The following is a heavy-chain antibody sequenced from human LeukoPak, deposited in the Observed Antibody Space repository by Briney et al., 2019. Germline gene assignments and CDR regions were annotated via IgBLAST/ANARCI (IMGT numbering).Heavy chain of an antibody. CDR1: GFTFSSYS. V-gene: IGHV3-21*04. Sequence: GGSLRLSCAASGFTFSSYSMNWVRQAPGKGLEWVSSISSSSSYIYYADSVKGRFTISRDNAKNSLYLQMNSLRAEDTAVYYCAKDCRDIVVVPAAIGVWGQGTLVTVSS. D-gene: IGHD2-2*02. J-gene: IGHJ4*02. CDR3: AKDCRDIVVVPAAIGV. CDR2: ISSSSSYI.